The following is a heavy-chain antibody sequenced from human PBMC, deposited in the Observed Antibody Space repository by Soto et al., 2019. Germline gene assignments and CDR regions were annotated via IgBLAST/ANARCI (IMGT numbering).Heavy chain of an antibody. J-gene: IGHJ4*02. D-gene: IGHD3-16*02. V-gene: IGHV3-53*01. CDR3: ARGYGSSYGFGF. Sequence: TGGSLRLSCAASGFSVSSNYLTWVRQAPGRGLEWVSSIYSGGTTYYADSVKGRFSVSRDNSKNTLYLQMSSLRDEDSAVYYCARGYGSSYGFGFWGQGTLVTVSS. CDR2: IYSGGTT. CDR1: GFSVSSNY.